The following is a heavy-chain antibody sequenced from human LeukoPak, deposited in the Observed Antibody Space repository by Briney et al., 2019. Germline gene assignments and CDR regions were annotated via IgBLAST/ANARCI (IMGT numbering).Heavy chain of an antibody. D-gene: IGHD3-22*01. CDR2: IYYTGNT. J-gene: IGHJ4*02. V-gene: IGHV4-59*11. CDR3: ARGSGSSGYWY. Sequence: PSETLSLTCTVSGVSISNHYSSWIRQPPGKGLQWIGYIYYTGNTNYNPSLKSRVTISEDTSKNQFSLKLSSVTAADTAVYYCARGSGSSGYWYWGQGTLVTVSS. CDR1: GVSISNHY.